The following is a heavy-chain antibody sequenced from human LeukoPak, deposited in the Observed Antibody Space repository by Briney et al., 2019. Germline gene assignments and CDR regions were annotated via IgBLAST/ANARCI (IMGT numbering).Heavy chain of an antibody. CDR2: ISYDGSNK. CDR3: ARIPHI. V-gene: IGHV3-30*01. J-gene: IGHJ4*02. CDR1: GFTFSSYA. Sequence: PGRSLRLSCAASGFTFSSYAMHWVRQAPGKGLEWVAVISYDGSNKYYADSVKGRFTISRDNSKNTLYLQMNSLRAEDTAVYYCARIPHIWGKGTLVTVSS. D-gene: IGHD1-14*01.